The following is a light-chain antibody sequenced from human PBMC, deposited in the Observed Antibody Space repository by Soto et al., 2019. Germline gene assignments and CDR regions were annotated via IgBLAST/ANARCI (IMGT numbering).Light chain of an antibody. J-gene: IGKJ1*01. Sequence: EIVMTQSPATLSVSPGERATLSCRASQSVSINLAWYQQKPGQAPRLLIYGVSSRATGIPDRFSGSGSGTDFTLTISRLEPEDFAVYYCQQYDSSPRTFGQGTKVDIK. CDR1: QSVSIN. CDR3: QQYDSSPRT. CDR2: GVS. V-gene: IGKV3-20*01.